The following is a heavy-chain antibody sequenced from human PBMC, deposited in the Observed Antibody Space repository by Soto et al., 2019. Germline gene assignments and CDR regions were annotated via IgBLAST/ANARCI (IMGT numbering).Heavy chain of an antibody. Sequence: SETLSLGCAVYGGSFSCYYWSWIRQPPGKGLEWIGEINHSGSTNYNPSLKSRVTISVDTSKNQFSLKLSSVTAADAAVYYCARSFRNYYDRYNWFDPWGQGTLDTVSS. J-gene: IGHJ5*02. D-gene: IGHD3-22*01. CDR2: INHSGST. CDR3: ARSFRNYYDRYNWFDP. V-gene: IGHV4-34*01. CDR1: GGSFSCYY.